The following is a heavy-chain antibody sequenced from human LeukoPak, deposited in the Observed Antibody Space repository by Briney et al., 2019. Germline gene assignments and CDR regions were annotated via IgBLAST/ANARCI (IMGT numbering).Heavy chain of an antibody. CDR3: ARIDSYYYDSRDAFDI. CDR1: GGSFSGYY. V-gene: IGHV4-34*01. D-gene: IGHD3-22*01. J-gene: IGHJ3*02. Sequence: SETLSLTCAVYGGSFSGYYWSWIRQPPGKGLEWIGEINHSVSTNYNPSLKSRVTISVDTSKNQFSLKLSSVTASDTAVYYCARIDSYYYDSRDAFDIWGQETMVTVSS. CDR2: INHSVST.